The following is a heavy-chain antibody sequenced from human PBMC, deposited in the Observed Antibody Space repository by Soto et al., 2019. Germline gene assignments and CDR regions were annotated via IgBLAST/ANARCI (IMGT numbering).Heavy chain of an antibody. CDR3: ARFGTVYSGYDQQVSYYYHGMDV. V-gene: IGHV3-33*01. Sequence: QVQLVESGGGEVQPGRSLRLSCAASGFTFSSYGMHWVRQAPGKGLEWVAVIWFDGSNKYYADSVKGRFTISRDNSKNTLYLLMNSLGAEDTAVYYCARFGTVYSGYDQQVSYYYHGMDVWGQGTTVTVSS. CDR2: IWFDGSNK. CDR1: GFTFSSYG. D-gene: IGHD5-12*01. J-gene: IGHJ6*02.